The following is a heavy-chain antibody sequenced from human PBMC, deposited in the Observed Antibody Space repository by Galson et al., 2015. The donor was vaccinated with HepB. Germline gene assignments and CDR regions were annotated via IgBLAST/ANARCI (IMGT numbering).Heavy chain of an antibody. CDR3: ARDSSEWSDFQH. D-gene: IGHD3-3*01. CDR2: ISYDGSNK. V-gene: IGHV3-30*04. Sequence: SLRLSCAASGFTFSSYAMHWVRQAPGKGLEWVAVISYDGSNKYYADSVKGRFTISRDNSKNTLYLQMNSLRAEDTAVYYCARDSSEWSDFQHWGQGTLVTVSS. J-gene: IGHJ1*01. CDR1: GFTFSSYA.